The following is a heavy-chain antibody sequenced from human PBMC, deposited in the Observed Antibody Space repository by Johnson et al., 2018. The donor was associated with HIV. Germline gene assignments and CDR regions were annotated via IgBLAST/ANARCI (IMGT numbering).Heavy chain of an antibody. CDR2: ISGSGGST. CDR3: AKDPPSGGSDPNAFDI. V-gene: IGHV3-23*04. CDR1: GFTFSSYA. J-gene: IGHJ3*02. Sequence: VQLVESGGGLVQPGGSLRLSCAASGFTFSSYAMSWVRQAPGKGLEWVSTISGSGGSTYCADSVKGRFTPSRDTSKNTLYLQMNSLRAEDTAIYYFAKDPPSGGSDPNAFDIWGQGTMVTVSS. D-gene: IGHD6-19*01.